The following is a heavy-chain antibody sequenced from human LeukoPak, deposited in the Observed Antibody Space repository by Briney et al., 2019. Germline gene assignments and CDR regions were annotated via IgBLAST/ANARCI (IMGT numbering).Heavy chain of an antibody. Sequence: GGSLRLSCAASGFTFNTYWMHWVRQGPGKGLVWVSRIASDGSATSYADSVKGRFTISRDNAKNTLYLQMNGLRAEDTAVYYCATDDYRGLGYWGQGTLVTVSS. CDR1: GFTFNTYW. J-gene: IGHJ4*02. V-gene: IGHV3-74*01. CDR3: ATDDYRGLGY. D-gene: IGHD4-11*01. CDR2: IASDGSAT.